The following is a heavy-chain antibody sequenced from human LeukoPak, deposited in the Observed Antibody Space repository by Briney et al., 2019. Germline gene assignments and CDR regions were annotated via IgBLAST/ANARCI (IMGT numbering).Heavy chain of an antibody. CDR2: IYYSGST. Sequence: PSETLSLTCTVSGGSITSSSYYWGWIRQAPGKGLEWIGSIYYSGSTYYNPSLKSRVTISVDTSKNQFSLKLSSVTAADTAVYYCARVAAARLSYYYCYMDVWGKGTSVTVSS. CDR3: ARVAAARLSYYYCYMDV. D-gene: IGHD6-6*01. CDR1: GGSITSSSYY. J-gene: IGHJ6*03. V-gene: IGHV4-39*07.